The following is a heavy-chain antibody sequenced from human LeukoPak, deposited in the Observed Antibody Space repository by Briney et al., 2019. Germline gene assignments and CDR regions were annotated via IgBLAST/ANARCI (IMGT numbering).Heavy chain of an antibody. J-gene: IGHJ4*02. CDR1: GNTFTGYY. CDR3: ARGRILGTAMVGY. D-gene: IGHD5-18*01. V-gene: IGHV1-2*02. CDR2: INPNSGGT. Sequence: ASVKVSCKASGNTFTGYYMHWVRQAPGQGLEWMGWINPNSGGTNYAQKFQGRVTMTRDTSISTVYMELSRLRSDDTAVYYCARGRILGTAMVGYWGQGTLVTVSS.